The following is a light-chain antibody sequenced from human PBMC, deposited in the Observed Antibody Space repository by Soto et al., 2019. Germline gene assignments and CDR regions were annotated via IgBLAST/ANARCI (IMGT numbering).Light chain of an antibody. CDR1: NSNIGTNY. CDR3: GTWDSSLSAEV. CDR2: DDN. V-gene: IGLV1-51*01. J-gene: IGLJ2*01. Sequence: QSVLTQPPSVSAAPGQKVTISCSGSNSNIGTNYVFWYQHLPGTAPKLLIYDDNKRPSGIPDRFSASKSGTSATLGITGLQTGDEADYYCGTWDSSLSAEVFGGGTKVTVL.